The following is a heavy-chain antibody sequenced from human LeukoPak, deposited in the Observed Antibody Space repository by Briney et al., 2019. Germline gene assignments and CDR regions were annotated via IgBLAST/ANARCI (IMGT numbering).Heavy chain of an antibody. V-gene: IGHV4-39*07. Sequence: SETLSLTCTVSGGSISSSSYYWGWLRQPPGKGLEWIGSIYYSGSTYYNPSLKSRVTISVDTSKNQFSLKLSSVTAADTAVYYCARIGYYYGSGSYSRPGKFDYWGQGTLVTVSS. CDR1: GGSISSSSYY. J-gene: IGHJ4*02. CDR3: ARIGYYYGSGSYSRPGKFDY. CDR2: IYYSGST. D-gene: IGHD3-10*01.